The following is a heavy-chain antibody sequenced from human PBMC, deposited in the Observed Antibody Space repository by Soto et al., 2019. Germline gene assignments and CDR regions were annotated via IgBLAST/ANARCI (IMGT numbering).Heavy chain of an antibody. CDR3: ARDPTYCSSTSCQEADYSNYYYYGMDV. V-gene: IGHV3-30-3*01. CDR1: GFTFSSYA. D-gene: IGHD2-2*01. CDR2: ISYDGSNK. Sequence: GGSLRLSCAASGFTFSSYAMHWVRQAPGKGLEWVAVISYDGSNKYYADSVKGRFTISRDNSKNTLYLQMNSLRAEDTAVYYCARDPTYCSSTSCQEADYSNYYYYGMDVWGQGTTVTVSS. J-gene: IGHJ6*02.